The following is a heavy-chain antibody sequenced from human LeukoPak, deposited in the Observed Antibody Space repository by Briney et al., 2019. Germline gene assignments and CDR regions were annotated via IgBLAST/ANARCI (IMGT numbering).Heavy chain of an antibody. CDR2: TSYDGSNK. D-gene: IGHD2-2*01. Sequence: GRSLRLSCTASGFTFSIYSMHWVRQAPDKGLEWVAVTSYDGSNKYYADSVKGRFTISRDNSKNTLYLQMNSLRAEDTAVYYCAKEGPAAMYYFDNWGQGTLVTVSS. J-gene: IGHJ4*02. V-gene: IGHV3-30*04. CDR3: AKEGPAAMYYFDN. CDR1: GFTFSIYS.